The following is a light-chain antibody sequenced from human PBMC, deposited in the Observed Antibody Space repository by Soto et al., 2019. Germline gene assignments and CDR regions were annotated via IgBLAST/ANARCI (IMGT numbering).Light chain of an antibody. CDR1: QSISNW. CDR2: KAS. Sequence: DIQMTQSPSTLSASVGDRVTITCRANQSISNWLAWYQQKPGKPPKLLISKASNLESGVPSRFSGSGSETEFTLTISSLQPDDFATYYCQQHNRYSLLTFAGGTRVDIK. CDR3: QQHNRYSLLT. V-gene: IGKV1-5*03. J-gene: IGKJ4*01.